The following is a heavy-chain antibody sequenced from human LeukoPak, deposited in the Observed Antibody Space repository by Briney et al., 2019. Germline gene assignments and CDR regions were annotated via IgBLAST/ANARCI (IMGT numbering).Heavy chain of an antibody. Sequence: PGGSLRLSCAASGFTFSNYAMSWVRQAPGKGLEWVSAITGSGGSTYYAGSVKGRFTISRDNSKNTLYLQMNSLRAEDTAVYYCAKLREWELPDLFDYWGQGTLVTVSS. CDR1: GFTFSNYA. J-gene: IGHJ4*02. CDR3: AKLREWELPDLFDY. D-gene: IGHD1-26*01. V-gene: IGHV3-23*01. CDR2: ITGSGGST.